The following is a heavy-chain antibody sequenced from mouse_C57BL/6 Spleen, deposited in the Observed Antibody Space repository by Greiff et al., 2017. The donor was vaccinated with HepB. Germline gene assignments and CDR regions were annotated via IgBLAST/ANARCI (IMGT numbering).Heavy chain of an antibody. CDR3: ARGDSSGYVWFAY. Sequence: VQLQQSGAELVKPGASVKLSCKASGYTFTSYWMHWVKQRPGQGLEWIGMIHPNSGSTNYNEKFKSKATLTVDKSSSTAYMQLSSLTSEDSAVYYCARGDSSGYVWFAYWGQGTLVTVSA. D-gene: IGHD3-2*02. CDR1: GYTFTSYW. V-gene: IGHV1-64*01. CDR2: IHPNSGST. J-gene: IGHJ3*01.